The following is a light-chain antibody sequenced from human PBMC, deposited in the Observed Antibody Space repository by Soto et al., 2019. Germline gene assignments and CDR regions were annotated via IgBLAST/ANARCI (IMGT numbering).Light chain of an antibody. V-gene: IGKV3-20*01. J-gene: IGKJ1*01. CDR2: GAS. Sequence: IVLPPSPGTLSLSPVERYTAFCRARESVSSSYLAWYQQKPGQPPRLLIHGASSRATGIPDRFSGSGSGTDFTHTTSRLEPQDFAVYYCHQYGSSPRRGTFGQGTKVDIK. CDR1: ESVSSSY. CDR3: HQYGSSPRRGT.